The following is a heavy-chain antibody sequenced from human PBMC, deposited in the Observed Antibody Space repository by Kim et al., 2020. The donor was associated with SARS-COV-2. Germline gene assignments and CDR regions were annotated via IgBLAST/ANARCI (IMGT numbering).Heavy chain of an antibody. D-gene: IGHD3-10*01. CDR1: GFTFSSYG. Sequence: GGSLRLSCAASGFTFSSYGMHWVRQAPGKGLEWVAVISYDGSNKYYADSVKGRFTISRDNSKNTLYLQMNSLRAEDTAVYYCAKDWGSGRSPYYFDYWGQGTLVTVSS. CDR3: AKDWGSGRSPYYFDY. V-gene: IGHV3-30*18. J-gene: IGHJ4*02. CDR2: ISYDGSNK.